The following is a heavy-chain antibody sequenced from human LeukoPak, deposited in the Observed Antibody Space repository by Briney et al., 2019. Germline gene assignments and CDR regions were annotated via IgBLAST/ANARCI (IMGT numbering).Heavy chain of an antibody. CDR3: ARTITIARGGNYNGFDP. Sequence: SVKVSCKASLCIYSGYAISWLRQAPGQGLEWMGGIIPIFGTANYAQKFQGRVTITADESTSTAYMELSSLRSEDTAVYYCARTITIARGGNYNGFDPWGQGTLVTVSS. J-gene: IGHJ5*02. CDR1: LCIYSGYA. V-gene: IGHV1-69*13. D-gene: IGHD3-10*01. CDR2: IIPIFGTA.